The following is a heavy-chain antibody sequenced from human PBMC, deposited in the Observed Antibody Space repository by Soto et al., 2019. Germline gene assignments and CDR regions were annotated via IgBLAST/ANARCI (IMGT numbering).Heavy chain of an antibody. CDR3: ARGIAVAGPSWNDMDV. D-gene: IGHD6-19*01. CDR2: IIPIHGIT. CDR1: GCTFSSYT. J-gene: IGHJ6*02. Sequence: SVKVSCKASGCTFSSYTISWVRQAPGQRLEWMGWIIPIHGITNYSQKFQGRVTITRDTSATTAYMELSRLRSEDTAVYFCARGIAVAGPSWNDMDVWGQGTTVTVSS. V-gene: IGHV1-69*10.